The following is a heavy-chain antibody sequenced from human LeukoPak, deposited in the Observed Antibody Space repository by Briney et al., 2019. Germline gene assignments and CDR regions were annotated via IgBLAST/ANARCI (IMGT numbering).Heavy chain of an antibody. Sequence: GGSLRLSCAASGFTFSSHWMHWVRRAPGKGLVWVSRINSDGSSTSYADSVKGRFTISRDNAKNTLYLQMNSLRAEDTAVYYCTRGYYDFWSGSHDAFDIWGQGTMVTVSS. D-gene: IGHD3-3*01. CDR3: TRGYYDFWSGSHDAFDI. J-gene: IGHJ3*02. CDR1: GFTFSSHW. V-gene: IGHV3-74*01. CDR2: INSDGSST.